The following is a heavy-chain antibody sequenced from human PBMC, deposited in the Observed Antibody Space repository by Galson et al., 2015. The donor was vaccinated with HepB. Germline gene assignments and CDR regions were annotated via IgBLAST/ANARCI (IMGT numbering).Heavy chain of an antibody. Sequence: FSSYGMHWVRQAPGKGLEWVAFISYDGSNKYYADSVKGRFTISRDNSKNTLYLQMNSLRVENTAVYYCATAGPGIAVTGHLGLDYWGQGTLVTVSS. CDR1: FSSYG. CDR2: ISYDGSNK. D-gene: IGHD6-19*01. J-gene: IGHJ4*02. V-gene: IGHV3-30*03. CDR3: ATAGPGIAVTGHLGLDY.